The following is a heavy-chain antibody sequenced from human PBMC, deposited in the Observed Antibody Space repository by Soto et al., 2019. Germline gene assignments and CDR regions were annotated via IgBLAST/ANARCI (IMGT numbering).Heavy chain of an antibody. V-gene: IGHV3-53*01. CDR3: AREGAAATKQDYYYGMDV. D-gene: IGHD6-13*01. CDR2: IYSGGST. Sequence: PGGSLRPSCEASGFTVSSNDMSWVRQAPGKGLEWVSVIYSGGSTYYADSVKGRFTISRDNSKNTLYLQMNSLRAEDTAVYYCAREGAAATKQDYYYGMDVWGQGTTVTVSS. J-gene: IGHJ6*02. CDR1: GFTVSSND.